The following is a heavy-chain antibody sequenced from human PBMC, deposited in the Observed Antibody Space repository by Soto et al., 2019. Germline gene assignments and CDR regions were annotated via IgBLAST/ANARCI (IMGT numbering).Heavy chain of an antibody. V-gene: IGHV4-30-4*01. CDR2: IYYSGST. J-gene: IGHJ5*02. CDR1: GGSISSGDYY. CDR3: ARYSGYEGLRFDP. Sequence: SETLSLTCAVSGGSISSGDYYWSWIRQPPGKGLEWIGYIYYSGSTYYNPSLKSRVTISVDTSKNQLSLKLSSVTAADTAVYYCARYSGYEGLRFDPWGQGTLVTVSS. D-gene: IGHD5-12*01.